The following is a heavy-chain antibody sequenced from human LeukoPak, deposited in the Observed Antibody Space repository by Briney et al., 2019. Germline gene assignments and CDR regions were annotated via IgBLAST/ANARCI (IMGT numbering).Heavy chain of an antibody. D-gene: IGHD2-2*01. J-gene: IGHJ3*02. CDR2: IIPILGIA. CDR1: GGTFSSYA. CDR3: AREVPAAINEGYDAFDI. Sequence: SVKVSCKASGGTFSSYAISWVRQAPGQGLEWMGRIIPILGIANYAQKFQGRVTITTDESTSTAYMELSSLRSEDTAVYYCAREVPAAINEGYDAFDIWGQGTMVTVSS. V-gene: IGHV1-69*04.